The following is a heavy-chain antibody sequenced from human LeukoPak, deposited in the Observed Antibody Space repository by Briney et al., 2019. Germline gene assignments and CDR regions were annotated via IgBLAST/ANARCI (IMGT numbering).Heavy chain of an antibody. Sequence: PSETLSLTCTVSGGSISSYYWSWLRQPPGKGLEWIGYIYYSGSTNYNPSLKSRVTISVDTSKNQFSLKLSSVTAADTAVYYCARTLPRYSSSWYYFDYWGQGTLVTVSS. CDR2: IYYSGST. J-gene: IGHJ4*02. CDR1: GGSISSYY. V-gene: IGHV4-59*01. D-gene: IGHD6-13*01. CDR3: ARTLPRYSSSWYYFDY.